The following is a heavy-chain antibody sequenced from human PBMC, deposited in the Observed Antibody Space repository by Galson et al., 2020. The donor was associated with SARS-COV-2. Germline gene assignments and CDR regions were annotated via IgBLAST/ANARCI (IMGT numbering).Heavy chain of an antibody. D-gene: IGHD3-10*01. J-gene: IGHJ4*02. CDR1: GYTFTGYY. CDR3: ARSIWFGDQFDY. CDR2: LNPNSGGT. V-gene: IGHV1-2*02. Sequence: ASVKVSCKASGYTFTGYYMHWVRQAPGQGLEWMGWLNPNSGGTNYAQKFQGRVTMTRDTSISTAYMELSRLRSDDTAVYYCARSIWFGDQFDYWGQGTLVTVAA.